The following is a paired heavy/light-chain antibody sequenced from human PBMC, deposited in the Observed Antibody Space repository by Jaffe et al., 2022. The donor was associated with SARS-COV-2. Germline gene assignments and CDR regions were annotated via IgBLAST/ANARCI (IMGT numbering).Light chain of an antibody. V-gene: IGKV4-1*01. J-gene: IGKJ2*01. CDR2: WAS. CDR1: QSVFSSSNNNNY. CDR3: QQYYGTPYT. Sequence: DIVMTQSPESLAVSLGERVTINCKSSQSVFSSSNNNNYLTWYQQKPGQPPKLLIYWASTRESGVPDRFSGSGSGTDFTLTISGLQAEDVAVYFCQQYYGTPYTFGQGTKLEIK.
Heavy chain of an antibody. V-gene: IGHV6-1*01. CDR1: GDSVSSDSAS. D-gene: IGHD6-19*01. CDR3: TREAVPGWSNF. CDR2: TYYRSKWYN. Sequence: QVQLQQSGLGVVKPSQTLSLTCAISGDSVSSDSASWNWIRQSPSRGLEWLGRTYYRSKWYNNYSIHMKSRISINPDTSKNHFSLQLNSVTPEDTAIYYCTREAVPGWSNFWGPGSLVTVSS. J-gene: IGHJ4*02.